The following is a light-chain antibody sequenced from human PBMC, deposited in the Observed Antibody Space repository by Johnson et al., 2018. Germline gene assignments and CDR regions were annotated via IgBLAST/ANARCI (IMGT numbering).Light chain of an antibody. CDR2: ENN. CDR3: GTWDSGLSAGNG. CDR1: SSNIGNNY. V-gene: IGLV1-51*02. J-gene: IGLJ1*01. Sequence: QSVLTQPPSVSAAPGQKVTISCSGSSSNIGNNYVSWYQQLPGTAPKLLIYENNKLPSGIPDRFSGSKSGTSATLGITGLPTGDEADYYCGTWDSGLSAGNGFGTGTKVTVL.